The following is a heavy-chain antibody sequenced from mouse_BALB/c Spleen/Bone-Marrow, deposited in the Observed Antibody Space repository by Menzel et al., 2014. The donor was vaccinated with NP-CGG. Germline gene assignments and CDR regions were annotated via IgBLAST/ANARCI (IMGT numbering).Heavy chain of an antibody. CDR3: ARADGYYAWFAY. V-gene: IGHV14-3*02. J-gene: IGHJ3*01. D-gene: IGHD2-3*01. CDR1: GFNIKDTY. Sequence: EVQLQQSGAEFVKPGASVKLSCTASGFNIKDTYMHWVKRRPVQGLGWIGRIDPANDNTKYDPKFQGKATITADTSSNTAYLQLSSLTSEDTAVYYCARADGYYAWFAYWGQGTLVTVSA. CDR2: IDPANDNT.